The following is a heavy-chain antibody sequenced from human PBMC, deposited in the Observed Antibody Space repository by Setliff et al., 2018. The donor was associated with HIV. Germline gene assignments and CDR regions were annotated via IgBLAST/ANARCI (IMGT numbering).Heavy chain of an antibody. D-gene: IGHD2-15*01. CDR3: ARRRCSAASCPDNSWNWLDP. CDR2: ISTYNGNT. CDR1: GYMFNIYY. J-gene: IGHJ5*02. Sequence: GASVKVSCKTSGYMFNIYYMHWVRQVPGQGLEWMGWISTYNGNTNYAPKLQGRVTMTTDTSTSTAYMELRSLRSDDTAMYYCARRRCSAASCPDNSWNWLDPWGQGTLVTVSS. V-gene: IGHV1-18*04.